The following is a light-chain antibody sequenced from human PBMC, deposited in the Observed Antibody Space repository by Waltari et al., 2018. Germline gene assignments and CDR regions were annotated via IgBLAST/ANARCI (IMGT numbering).Light chain of an antibody. V-gene: IGKV3-11*01. CDR1: QSVSPY. J-gene: IGKJ1*01. CDR3: QQRSNWPPWT. CDR2: DAS. Sequence: EIVLTQSPATLSLSPGERATLSCRASQSVSPYLAWYQQKPGQAPRLLIYDASNRATCIPARFSGSGSGTDFTLTISSLEPEDFAVYYCQQRSNWPPWTFGQGTKVEMK.